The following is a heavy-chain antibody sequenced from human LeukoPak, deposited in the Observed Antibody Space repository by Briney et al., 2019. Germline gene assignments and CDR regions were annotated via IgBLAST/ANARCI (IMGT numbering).Heavy chain of an antibody. D-gene: IGHD4/OR15-4a*01. CDR3: AKDRLTYFDY. Sequence: GGSLRLSCVASGFTFSSYGMHWVRQAPGKGLEWVAFIRYDGSNKYYADSVKGRFTISRDNSKNTLYLQMNSLRAEDTAVYYCAKDRLTYFDYWGQGTLVTVSS. CDR2: IRYDGSNK. V-gene: IGHV3-30*02. J-gene: IGHJ4*02. CDR1: GFTFSSYG.